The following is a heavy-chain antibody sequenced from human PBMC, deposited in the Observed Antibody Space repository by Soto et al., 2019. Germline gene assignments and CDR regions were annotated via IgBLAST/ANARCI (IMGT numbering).Heavy chain of an antibody. CDR2: IYPGDSDT. Sequence: PGESLKISCKGSGYSFTSYWIGWVRQMPGKGLEWMGIIYPGDSDTRYSPSFQGQVTISADKSISTAYLQWSSLKASDTAMYYCARTAVAGLYYYGMDVWGQGTTVTVSS. J-gene: IGHJ6*02. V-gene: IGHV5-51*01. CDR3: ARTAVAGLYYYGMDV. CDR1: GYSFTSYW. D-gene: IGHD6-19*01.